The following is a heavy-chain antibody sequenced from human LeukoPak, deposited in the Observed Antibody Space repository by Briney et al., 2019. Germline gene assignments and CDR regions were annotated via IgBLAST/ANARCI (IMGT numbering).Heavy chain of an antibody. D-gene: IGHD2-2*01. CDR2: IYPGDSDT. CDR1: GYIFTSYW. V-gene: IGHV5-51*01. J-gene: IGHJ4*02. CDR3: ARQVDCSSTSCYASSPFYYFDY. Sequence: GESLKISCKGSGYIFTSYWIGWVRQMPGKGPEWMGIIYPGDSDTRYSPSFQGQVTISADKSISTAYLQWSSLKASDTAMYYCARQVDCSSTSCYASSPFYYFDYWGQGTLVTVSS.